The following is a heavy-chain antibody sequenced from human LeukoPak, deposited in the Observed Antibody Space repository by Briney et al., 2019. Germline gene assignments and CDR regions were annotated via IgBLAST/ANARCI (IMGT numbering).Heavy chain of an antibody. CDR3: ARGGPEWPLDY. D-gene: IGHD3-16*01. Sequence: GGSLRLSCAASGFSFSSYWMHWVRQAPGKGLVWVSRISSDGSSTIYADSVKGRFTISRDNAKNTLYLQMNSLRAEDTAVYYCARGGPEWPLDYWGQGTLVTVSS. J-gene: IGHJ4*02. V-gene: IGHV3-74*01. CDR1: GFSFSSYW. CDR2: ISSDGSST.